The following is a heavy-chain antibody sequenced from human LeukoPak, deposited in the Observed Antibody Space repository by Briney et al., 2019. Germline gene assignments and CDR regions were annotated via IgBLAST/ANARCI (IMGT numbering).Heavy chain of an antibody. Sequence: SETLSLTCTVSGYSISSGYYWGWIRQPPGKGLEWIGSIYHSGSTYYNPSLKSRVTISVDTSKNQFSLKLSSVTAADTAVYYCARRSSRYYGSGSYRKYYFDYWGQGTLVTVSS. CDR2: IYHSGST. D-gene: IGHD3-10*01. V-gene: IGHV4-38-2*02. CDR1: GYSISSGYY. CDR3: ARRSSRYYGSGSYRKYYFDY. J-gene: IGHJ4*02.